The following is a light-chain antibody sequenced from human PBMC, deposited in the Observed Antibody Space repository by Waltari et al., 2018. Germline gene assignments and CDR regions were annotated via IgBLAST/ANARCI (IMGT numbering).Light chain of an antibody. CDR1: QGISNY. V-gene: IGKV1-27*01. CDR2: TAS. J-gene: IGKJ3*01. Sequence: DRVTITCRASQGISNYLAWYQQKPGKVPKLLIYTASTSQSGVPSRFSGSGFGTDFTLTISSLQPEDVATYYCQKYNNAPPFTFGPGTKVDIK. CDR3: QKYNNAPPFT.